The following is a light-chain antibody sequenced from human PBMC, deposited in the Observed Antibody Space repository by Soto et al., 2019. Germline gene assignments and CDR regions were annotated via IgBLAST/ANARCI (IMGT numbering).Light chain of an antibody. CDR2: GAS. CDR1: QSVSSSY. V-gene: IGKV3-20*01. J-gene: IGKJ1*01. CDR3: QLET. Sequence: EIGWTQSPGTLSFSPGERATLSCRASQSVSSSYLAWYQQKPGQAPRLLIYGASSRATGIPDRFSGSGSGTDFTLTISRLEPEDFAVYYCQLETFGQGTKVEIK.